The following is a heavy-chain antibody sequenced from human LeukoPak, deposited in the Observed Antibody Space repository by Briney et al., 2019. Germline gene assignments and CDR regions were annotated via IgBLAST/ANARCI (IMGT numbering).Heavy chain of an antibody. V-gene: IGHV4-39*01. CDR2: IYDSGST. D-gene: IGHD1-26*01. CDR3: ARLVGATTLDY. CDR1: GGSIRSSYYY. Sequence: SETLSLTRTVSGGSIRSSYYYWGWIRQPPGKGLEWIGSIYDSGSTYYNPPLKSRVTVSVDTPRNQFSLRLNSVTAADTAVYYCARLVGATTLDYWGQGTLVTVSS. J-gene: IGHJ4*02.